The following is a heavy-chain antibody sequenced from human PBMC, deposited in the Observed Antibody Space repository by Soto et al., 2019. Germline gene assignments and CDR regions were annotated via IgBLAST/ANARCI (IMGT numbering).Heavy chain of an antibody. Sequence: SETLSLTCTVSGGSISSYYWSWIRQPPGKGLEWIGYIYYSGSTNYNPSLKSRVTISVDTSKNQFSLKLSSVTAADTAVYYCARHNLAGGHYGDYIHGSYYFDYWGQGTLVTVSS. CDR3: ARHNLAGGHYGDYIHGSYYFDY. CDR2: IYYSGST. CDR1: GGSISSYY. D-gene: IGHD4-17*01. J-gene: IGHJ4*02. V-gene: IGHV4-59*01.